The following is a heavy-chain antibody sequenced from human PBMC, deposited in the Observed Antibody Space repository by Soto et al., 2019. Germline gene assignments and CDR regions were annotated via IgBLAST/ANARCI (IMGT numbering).Heavy chain of an antibody. D-gene: IGHD4-4*01. J-gene: IGHJ5*02. CDR1: GFTFSSYA. Sequence: GGSLRLSCAASGFTFSSYAMHWVRQAPGKGLEWVAVISYDGSNKYYADSVKGRFTISRDNSKNTLYLQMNSLRAEDTAVYYCAREVYDYSNYGNWFDPWGQGTLVTVSS. CDR2: ISYDGSNK. V-gene: IGHV3-30-3*01. CDR3: AREVYDYSNYGNWFDP.